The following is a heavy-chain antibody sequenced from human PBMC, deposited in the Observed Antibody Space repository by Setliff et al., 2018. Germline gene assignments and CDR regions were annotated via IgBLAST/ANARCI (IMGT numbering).Heavy chain of an antibody. CDR2: INAANDNT. V-gene: IGHV1-3*01. Sequence: ASVKVSCKASGYTFPTYGVHWVRQAPGQRLEWMGWINAANDNTKYSQKFQGRVTITRDTSASTVYMELSSLRYEDTAVYYCASAEVVVAPWGQGTLVTVSS. CDR1: GYTFPTYG. D-gene: IGHD2-15*01. J-gene: IGHJ4*02. CDR3: ASAEVVVAP.